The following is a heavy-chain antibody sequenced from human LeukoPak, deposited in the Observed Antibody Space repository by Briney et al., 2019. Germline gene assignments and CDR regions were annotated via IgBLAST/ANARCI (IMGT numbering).Heavy chain of an antibody. D-gene: IGHD5-18*01. V-gene: IGHV4-34*01. CDR1: GGSFSGYY. J-gene: IGHJ4*02. CDR3: ARNGYTLDY. Sequence: SETLSLTCAVYGGSFSGYYRSWIRQPPGKGLEWIGEINHSGSTNYNPSLKSRVTISVDTSKNQFSLKLSSVTAADTAVYYCARNGYTLDYWGQGTLVTVSS. CDR2: INHSGST.